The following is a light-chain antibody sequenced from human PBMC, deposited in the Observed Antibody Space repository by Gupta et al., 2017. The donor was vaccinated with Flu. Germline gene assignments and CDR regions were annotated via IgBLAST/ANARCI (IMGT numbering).Light chain of an antibody. Sequence: GVPSRFSGSGSGTDFTLTSTSRQHEDVAIYYCQQSYRLWTFGQGTKVEIK. V-gene: IGKV1-39*01. J-gene: IGKJ1*01. CDR3: QQSYRLWT.